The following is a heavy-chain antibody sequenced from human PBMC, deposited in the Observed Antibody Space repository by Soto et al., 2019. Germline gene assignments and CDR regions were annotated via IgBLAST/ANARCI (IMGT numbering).Heavy chain of an antibody. Sequence: QLQLQESGSGLVKPSQTLSLTCAVSGGSISSGGYSWSWIRQPPGKGLEWIGYIYHSGSTYYNPSLKSRVTISVDRSKNQFSLKLSSVAAADTAVYYCARLYYGYYAYFDYWGQGTLVTVSS. CDR1: GGSISSGGYS. CDR3: ARLYYGYYAYFDY. CDR2: IYHSGST. D-gene: IGHD4-17*01. J-gene: IGHJ4*02. V-gene: IGHV4-30-2*01.